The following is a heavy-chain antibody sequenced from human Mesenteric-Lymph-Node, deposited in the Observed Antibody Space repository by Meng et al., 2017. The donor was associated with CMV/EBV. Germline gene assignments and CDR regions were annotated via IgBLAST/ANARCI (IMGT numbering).Heavy chain of an antibody. Sequence: SGDSSRRGNYNWTWNRQHTGKRLEWIGYIYHSGNTYYNPSLKSRVTISVDTSKNHVSLNLNSVTAADTAVYYCARRDYRDLENWFDPWGQGTLVTVSS. CDR3: ARRDYRDLENWFDP. V-gene: IGHV4-31*02. J-gene: IGHJ5*02. CDR1: GDSSRRGNYN. D-gene: IGHD4-17*01. CDR2: IYHSGNT.